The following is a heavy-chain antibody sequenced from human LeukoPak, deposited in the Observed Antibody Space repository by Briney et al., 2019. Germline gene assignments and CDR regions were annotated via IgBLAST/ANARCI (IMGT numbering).Heavy chain of an antibody. CDR2: IIPIFGTA. CDR1: GGTFSSYA. J-gene: IGHJ5*02. D-gene: IGHD6-6*01. Sequence: ASVKVSCKASGGTFSSYAISWVRQAPGQGLEWMGGIIPIFGTADYAQKFQSRVTITTDESTSTAYMELSSLRSEDTAVYYCARRLSSSPGFDPWGQGTLVTVSS. CDR3: ARRLSSSPGFDP. V-gene: IGHV1-69*05.